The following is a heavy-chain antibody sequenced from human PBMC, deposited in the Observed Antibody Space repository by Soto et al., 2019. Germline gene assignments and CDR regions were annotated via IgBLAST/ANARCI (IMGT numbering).Heavy chain of an antibody. CDR1: GLIFSSYV. V-gene: IGHV3-30-3*01. CDR3: ARVRSSGWSHPFEI. Sequence: XVCLRLSFAACGLIFSSYVVHWVRQAPGKGLEWVAVTSYDGTNAYYADSVRGRFTISRDNSKNTLFLQMNSLKPEDTAVYHCARVRSSGWSHPFEICGQRTMVTVSS. CDR2: TSYDGTNA. J-gene: IGHJ3*02. D-gene: IGHD6-19*01.